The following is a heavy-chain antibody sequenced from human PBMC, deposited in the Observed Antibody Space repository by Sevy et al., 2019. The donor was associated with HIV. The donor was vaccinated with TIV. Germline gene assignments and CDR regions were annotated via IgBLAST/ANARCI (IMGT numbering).Heavy chain of an antibody. D-gene: IGHD3-16*01. J-gene: IGHJ3*01. Sequence: SETLSLTCTVSGGSITTADYYWSWIRQTPGKGLEWIGYIHHTGNTYYNPSLKSRAGCISVDTSRNQFSLTLNSMTAAETAVYYCARGVGGPGVRITFGGVKYGFDFWGQGRMVTVSS. CDR3: ARGVGGPGVRITFGGVKYGFDF. CDR1: GGSITTADYY. CDR2: IHHTGNT. V-gene: IGHV4-30-4*01.